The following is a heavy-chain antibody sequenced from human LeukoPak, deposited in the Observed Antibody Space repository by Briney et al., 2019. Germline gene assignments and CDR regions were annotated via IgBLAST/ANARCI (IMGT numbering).Heavy chain of an antibody. CDR1: GGSITSSPYY. Sequence: SETLSLTCTVSGGSITSSPYYWGWIRQAPGKAPEWIANIYYSGTTAYNPSLKSRVTISVDTPKNPFSLELTSVTAADTAVYYCARLSSVTYCSGGSCSRGGYDYWGQGTLVTVSS. D-gene: IGHD2-15*01. CDR2: IYYSGTT. J-gene: IGHJ4*02. V-gene: IGHV4-39*01. CDR3: ARLSSVTYCSGGSCSRGGYDY.